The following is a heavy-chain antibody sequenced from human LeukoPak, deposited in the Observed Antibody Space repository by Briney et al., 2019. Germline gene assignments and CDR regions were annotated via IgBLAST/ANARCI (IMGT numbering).Heavy chain of an antibody. CDR3: ARDSAAADPYYFDY. Sequence: GASVKVSCKASGYXFTGYYIHWVRQAPGQGLEWMGWINPNSGGTNYAQKFQGRVTMTRDTSISTAYMELSRLRSDDTAVYYCARDSAAADPYYFDYWGQGTLVTVSS. D-gene: IGHD6-13*01. CDR2: INPNSGGT. V-gene: IGHV1-2*02. CDR1: GYXFTGYY. J-gene: IGHJ4*02.